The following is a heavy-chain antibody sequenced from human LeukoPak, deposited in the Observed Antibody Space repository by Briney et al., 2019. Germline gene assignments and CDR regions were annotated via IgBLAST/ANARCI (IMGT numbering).Heavy chain of an antibody. CDR1: GFTLSNYA. Sequence: GRSLRLSCAASGFTLSNYAMHWVRQAPGKGLEWVTVISYDGSNKDYADSVKGRFTISRDNSKNTLYMQKNSVRHEDTAVYYCATVFTVSRTNFAFDLRGQGTMVTVSS. D-gene: IGHD1-7*01. CDR2: ISYDGSNK. J-gene: IGHJ3*01. V-gene: IGHV3-30-3*01. CDR3: ATVFTVSRTNFAFDL.